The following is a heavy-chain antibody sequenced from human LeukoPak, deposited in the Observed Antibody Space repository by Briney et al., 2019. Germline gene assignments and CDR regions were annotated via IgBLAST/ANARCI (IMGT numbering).Heavy chain of an antibody. J-gene: IGHJ6*03. Sequence: PSETLSLTCAVSGGSISSGGYSWSWIRQPPGKGLEWIGYIYHSGSTYYNPSLKSRVTISVDRSKNQFSLKLSSVTAADTAVYYCARDPGDPWRNYYYYYMDVWGKGTTVTVSS. D-gene: IGHD2-21*02. V-gene: IGHV4-30-2*01. CDR1: GGSISSGGYS. CDR2: IYHSGST. CDR3: ARDPGDPWRNYYYYYMDV.